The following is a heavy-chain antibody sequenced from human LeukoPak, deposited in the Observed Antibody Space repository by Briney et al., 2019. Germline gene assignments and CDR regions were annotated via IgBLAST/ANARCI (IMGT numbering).Heavy chain of an antibody. Sequence: PGGSLRLSCAASGFTFDDYGMSWVRQAPGKGLEWVSGINWNGGSTGYADSVKGRFTISRDNAKNSLYLQMNSLRAEDTALYYYARGGGYYDSSGYHDAFDIWGQGTMVTVSS. V-gene: IGHV3-20*04. J-gene: IGHJ3*02. CDR2: INWNGGST. D-gene: IGHD3-22*01. CDR3: ARGGGYYDSSGYHDAFDI. CDR1: GFTFDDYG.